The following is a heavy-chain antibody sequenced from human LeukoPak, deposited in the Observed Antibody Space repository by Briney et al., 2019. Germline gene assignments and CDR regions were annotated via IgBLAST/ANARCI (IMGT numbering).Heavy chain of an antibody. CDR2: IYHSGST. Sequence: TSETLSLTCTVSGYSISSGYYWGWIRQPPGKGLEWIGSIYHSGSTYYNPSLKSRVTISVDTSKSQFSLKLSSVTAADTAVYYCARNIAAAGPYYYYYYMDVWGKGTTVTVSS. D-gene: IGHD6-13*01. CDR3: ARNIAAAGPYYYYYYMDV. J-gene: IGHJ6*03. CDR1: GYSISSGYY. V-gene: IGHV4-38-2*02.